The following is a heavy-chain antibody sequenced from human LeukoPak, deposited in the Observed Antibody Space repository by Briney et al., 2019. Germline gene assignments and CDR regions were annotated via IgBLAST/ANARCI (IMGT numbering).Heavy chain of an antibody. CDR1: GITFSSYG. V-gene: IGHV3-23*01. Sequence: PGGSLRLSCAASGITFSSYGMSWVRRAPGKGLEWVSAISTTGGTTYYADSVKGRFTISRDNSKNTLYLQMNSLRAEDTAIYYCAKNGDRGAYCSGGTCYPYYYYCMDVWGKGTTVTISS. CDR3: AKNGDRGAYCSGGTCYPYYYYCMDV. CDR2: ISTTGGTT. D-gene: IGHD2-15*01. J-gene: IGHJ6*03.